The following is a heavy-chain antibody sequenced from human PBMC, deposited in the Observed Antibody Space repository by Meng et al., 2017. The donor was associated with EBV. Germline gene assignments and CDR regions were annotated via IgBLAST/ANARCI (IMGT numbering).Heavy chain of an antibody. CDR1: GGTFRSDA. Sequence: QGQLVPCGTEVKKPGSSVKVSCKTSGGTFRSDAISWVRQAPGQGLEWMGGLIPMSDAPHYAQKFQGRVMITADESTSTHYMDLSGLRSEDTAVYYCASESGRGFTPDYWGQGTLVTVSS. CDR2: LIPMSDAP. V-gene: IGHV1-69*01. D-gene: IGHD3-10*01. J-gene: IGHJ4*02. CDR3: ASESGRGFTPDY.